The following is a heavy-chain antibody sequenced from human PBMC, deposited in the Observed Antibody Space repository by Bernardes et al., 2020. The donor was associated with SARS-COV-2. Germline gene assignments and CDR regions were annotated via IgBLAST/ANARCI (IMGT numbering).Heavy chain of an antibody. V-gene: IGHV3-23*01. J-gene: IGHJ6*02. D-gene: IGHD6-25*01. CDR3: AKAEAAPARSFYAMDV. CDR1: GFTFSSYA. CDR2: ISEGGAKT. Sequence: GGSLRLSCVASGFTFSSYAMSWVRQAPGKGLEWVSAISEGGAKTHYADSVKGRFTISRENSNNTLHLQMNSLRAEDTAVYYCAKAEAAPARSFYAMDVWGQGTTVTVSS.